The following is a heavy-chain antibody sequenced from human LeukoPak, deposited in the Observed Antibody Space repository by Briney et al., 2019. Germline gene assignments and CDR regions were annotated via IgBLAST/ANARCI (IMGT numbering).Heavy chain of an antibody. D-gene: IGHD6-13*01. Sequence: ASVKVSCKASGYTFTSYAMNWVRQAPGQGLEWMGWINPNSGGTNYAQKFQGRVTMTRDTSISTAYMELSRLRSDDTAVYYCARDTGSSWYGAFDIWGQGTMVTVSS. CDR2: INPNSGGT. CDR3: ARDTGSSWYGAFDI. V-gene: IGHV1-2*02. J-gene: IGHJ3*02. CDR1: GYTFTSYA.